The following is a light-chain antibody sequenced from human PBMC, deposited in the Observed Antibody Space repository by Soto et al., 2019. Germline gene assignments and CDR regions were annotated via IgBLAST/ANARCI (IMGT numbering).Light chain of an antibody. Sequence: QSALTQPASVSGSPGQSITISCTGTSSDVGGYNYVSWYQQHPGKAPKLMIYEVSNRPSGVSNRFSGSKSGNTASLTISWLHAEDEADYYSSSYTSSSTRVFGGGTKLTVL. CDR1: SSDVGGYNY. V-gene: IGLV2-14*01. CDR2: EVS. J-gene: IGLJ3*02. CDR3: SSYTSSSTRV.